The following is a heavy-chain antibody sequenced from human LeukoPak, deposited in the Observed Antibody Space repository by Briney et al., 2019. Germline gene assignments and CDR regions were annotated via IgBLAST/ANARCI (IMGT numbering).Heavy chain of an antibody. Sequence: ASVKVSCKASGYTFTGYYMHWVRQAPGQGLEWMGWINPKSGGTSYAQKFQGRVTMTRDTSISTAYMELSRLRSADTSVYYCARGTFDPWGQGTLVTVSS. J-gene: IGHJ5*02. CDR3: ARGTFDP. D-gene: IGHD3/OR15-3a*01. V-gene: IGHV1-2*02. CDR2: INPKSGGT. CDR1: GYTFTGYY.